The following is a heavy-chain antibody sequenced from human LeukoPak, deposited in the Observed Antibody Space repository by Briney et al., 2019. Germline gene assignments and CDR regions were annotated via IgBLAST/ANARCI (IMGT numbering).Heavy chain of an antibody. CDR3: AKDSDYYYYMDV. CDR1: GFTFSSYA. CDR2: VSGSGGST. Sequence: GGSLRLSCAAPGFTFSSYAMTWVRQATGKGLEWVSTVSGSGGSTYYADSVKGRFTISRDNSKNTLYLQMNSLRAEDTAVYYCAKDSDYYYYMDVWGTGTTVTVSS. J-gene: IGHJ6*03. V-gene: IGHV3-23*01.